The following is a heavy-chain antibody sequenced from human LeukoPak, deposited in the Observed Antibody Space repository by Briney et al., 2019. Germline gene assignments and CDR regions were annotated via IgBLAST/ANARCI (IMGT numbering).Heavy chain of an antibody. CDR1: GFTFTSSA. CDR3: AACANSGCYYYGMDV. J-gene: IGHJ6*04. D-gene: IGHD6-19*01. CDR2: IVVGSGNT. Sequence: SVKVSCKASGFTFTSSAVQWVRQARGQRLEWIGWIVVGSGNTNYAQKFQERVTITRDMSTSTAYMELSSLRSEDTAVYYCAACANSGCYYYGMDVWGKGTTVTVSS. V-gene: IGHV1-58*01.